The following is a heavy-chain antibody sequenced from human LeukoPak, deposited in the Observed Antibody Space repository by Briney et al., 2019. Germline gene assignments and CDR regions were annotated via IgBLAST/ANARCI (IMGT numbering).Heavy chain of an antibody. J-gene: IGHJ4*02. CDR3: ARVGRTVTTSTGDY. CDR1: GFTFSSYS. CDR2: ISSSSSYK. V-gene: IGHV3-21*01. Sequence: GGALRLSCAASGFTFSSYSMNWVRQAPGKGLEGVSSISSSSSYKYYADSVKGRFTISRDNTKTSLYLQMTSLRAEDTAVYYCARVGRTVTTSTGDYWGQGTLVTVSS. D-gene: IGHD4-17*01.